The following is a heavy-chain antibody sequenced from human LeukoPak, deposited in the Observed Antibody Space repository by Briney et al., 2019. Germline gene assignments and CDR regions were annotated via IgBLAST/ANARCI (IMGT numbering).Heavy chain of an antibody. CDR2: IYNSGST. J-gene: IGHJ4*02. Sequence: SETLSLTCTVSGASITSYYWSWIRQPPGKGLEWIGYIYNSGSTNYNPSLKSRVTISADTSKNQFSLKLSSVTAADTAVYYCARHRRGGGWTLHDYWGQGTLVTVSS. CDR1: GASITSYY. CDR3: ARHRRGGGWTLHDY. D-gene: IGHD6-19*01. V-gene: IGHV4-59*08.